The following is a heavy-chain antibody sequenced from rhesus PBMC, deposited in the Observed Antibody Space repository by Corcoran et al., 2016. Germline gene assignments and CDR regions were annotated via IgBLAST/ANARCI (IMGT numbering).Heavy chain of an antibody. V-gene: IGHV4-147*01. CDR2: IYGGSGST. J-gene: IGHJ4*01. CDR1: GGPISSNY. D-gene: IGHD6-25*01. Sequence: QVQLQESGPGLVKPSENLSLTCAVSGGPISSNYRSWTRQSPGKGLEWIGYIYGGSGSTSYNPSLKSRVTISTDTSKNQFSLKLSSVTAADTAVYYCARSGRQLAKFDYWGQGVLVTVSS. CDR3: ARSGRQLAKFDY.